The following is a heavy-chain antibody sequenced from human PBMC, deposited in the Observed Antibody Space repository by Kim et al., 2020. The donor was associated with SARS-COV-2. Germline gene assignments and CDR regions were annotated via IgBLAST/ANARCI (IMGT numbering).Heavy chain of an antibody. CDR3: AKVGSAYFSGGRFYSWDY. D-gene: IGHD2-15*01. CDR2: ISGSGGNT. V-gene: IGHV3-23*01. Sequence: GGSLRLSCAAYGFTFNIYAMSWVRQAPGKGLEWLSTISGSGGNTYYADSVKGRFTISRDNSRNTMYLQMISLRAEDTAVYYCAKVGSAYFSGGRFYSWDYWGQGTLVTVSS. J-gene: IGHJ4*02. CDR1: GFTFNIYA.